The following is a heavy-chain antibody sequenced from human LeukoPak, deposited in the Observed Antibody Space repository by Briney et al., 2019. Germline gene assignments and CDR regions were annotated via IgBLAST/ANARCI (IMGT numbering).Heavy chain of an antibody. J-gene: IGHJ4*02. CDR1: GGSVSSGSYY. V-gene: IGHV4-61*01. D-gene: IGHD2-21*01. CDR3: ARDCVYYFDY. CDR2: IYYSGST. Sequence: PSETLSLTCTASGGSVSSGSYYWSWIRQPPGKGLEWIGCIYYSGSTNYNPSLKSRVTISVDTSKNQFSLKLSSVTAADTAVYYCARDCVYYFDYWGQGTLVTVSS.